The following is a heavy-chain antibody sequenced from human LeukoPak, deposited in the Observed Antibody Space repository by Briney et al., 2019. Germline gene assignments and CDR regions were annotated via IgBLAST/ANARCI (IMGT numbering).Heavy chain of an antibody. D-gene: IGHD3-22*01. CDR2: IYTSGST. Sequence: SETLSLTCTVSGGSISSGSYYWSWIRQPAGKGLEWIGRIYTSGSTNYNPSLKSRVTISVDTSKNQFSLKLSSVTAADTAVYYCARATYYYDSSGRTDAFDIWGQGTMVTASS. V-gene: IGHV4-61*02. CDR1: GGSISSGSYY. CDR3: ARATYYYDSSGRTDAFDI. J-gene: IGHJ3*02.